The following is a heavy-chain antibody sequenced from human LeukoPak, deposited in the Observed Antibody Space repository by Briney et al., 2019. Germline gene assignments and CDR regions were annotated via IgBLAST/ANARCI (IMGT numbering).Heavy chain of an antibody. J-gene: IGHJ5*02. CDR2: INAGNDNT. Sequence: PVKDSCKASEYTCASYALHRGHKAPGQWREWKGYINAGNDNTKYSQKFQGRFTISRDTSASTVYMEFSSLRSEDTAVHYCARVNHGPGTRWFDPCGHGILVIGSS. V-gene: IGHV1-3*01. CDR1: EYTCASYA. CDR3: ARVNHGPGTRWFDP. D-gene: IGHD3-10*01.